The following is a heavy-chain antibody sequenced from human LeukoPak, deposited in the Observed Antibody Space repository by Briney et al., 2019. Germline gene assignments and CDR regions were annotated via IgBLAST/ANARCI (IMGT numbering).Heavy chain of an antibody. CDR3: ARDICSGGSCYNGMDV. CDR1: GYTFTSYD. CDR2: MNPNSGNT. Sequence: AASVKVSCKASGYTFTSYDINWVRRATGQGLEWMGWMNPNSGNTGYAQKFQGRVTMTRNTSISTAYMELSSLRSEDTAVYYCARDICSGGSCYNGMDVWGQGTTVTVSS. D-gene: IGHD2-15*01. J-gene: IGHJ6*02. V-gene: IGHV1-8*01.